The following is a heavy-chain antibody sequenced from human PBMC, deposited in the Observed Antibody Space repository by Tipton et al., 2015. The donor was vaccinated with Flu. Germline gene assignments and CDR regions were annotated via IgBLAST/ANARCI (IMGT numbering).Heavy chain of an antibody. D-gene: IGHD6-19*01. CDR3: ARGLIAVAATGNRFDP. Sequence: TLSLTCTVPGYSISSGRYYWSWIRQPAGKGPEWIGRIYTDWSANYNPSLKSRVTISVDTSKNQFSLRLSSVTAADTAVYYCARGLIAVAATGNRFDPWGQGALVTVSS. CDR2: IYTDWSA. CDR1: GYSISSGRYY. J-gene: IGHJ5*02. V-gene: IGHV4-61*02.